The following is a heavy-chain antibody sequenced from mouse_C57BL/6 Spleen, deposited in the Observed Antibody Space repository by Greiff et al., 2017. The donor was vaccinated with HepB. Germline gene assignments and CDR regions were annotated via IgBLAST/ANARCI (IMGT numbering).Heavy chain of an antibody. CDR1: GYAFSSSW. J-gene: IGHJ3*01. V-gene: IGHV1-82*01. CDR3: ARSDYGSSYGVFAY. D-gene: IGHD1-1*01. Sequence: VKLQESGPELVKPGASVKISCKASGYAFSSSWMNWVKQRPGKGLEWIGRIYPGDGDTNYNGKFKGKATLTADKSSSTAYMQLSSLTSEDSAVYFCARSDYGSSYGVFAYWGQGTLVTVSA. CDR2: IYPGDGDT.